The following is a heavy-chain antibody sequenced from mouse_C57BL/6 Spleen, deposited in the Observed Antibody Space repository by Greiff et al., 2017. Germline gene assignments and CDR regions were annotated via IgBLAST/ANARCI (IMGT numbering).Heavy chain of an antibody. CDR2: IYPGSGST. D-gene: IGHD1-1*01. J-gene: IGHJ4*01. Sequence: QVQLQQSGAELVKPGASVKMSCKASGYTFTSYWITWVKQRPGQGLEWIGDIYPGSGSTNYNEKFKSKATLTVDTSSSTAYMQLSSLTSEDSAVYYCARDYGSSKYYAMDYWGQGTSVTVSS. CDR3: ARDYGSSKYYAMDY. V-gene: IGHV1-55*01. CDR1: GYTFTSYW.